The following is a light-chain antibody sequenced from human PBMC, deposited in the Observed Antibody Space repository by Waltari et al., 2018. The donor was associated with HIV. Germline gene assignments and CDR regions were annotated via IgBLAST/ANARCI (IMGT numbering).Light chain of an antibody. CDR3: QQYNNWPLT. J-gene: IGKJ4*01. Sequence: EIVMTQSPATLSVSPGERATLSCRASQSVSSNLAWYQQKPGQAPRRLIYGVSTRATGIPARFSGSGSGTEFTLTISSLQSEDFAVYYCQQYNNWPLTFGGGTKVEIK. CDR1: QSVSSN. V-gene: IGKV3-15*01. CDR2: GVS.